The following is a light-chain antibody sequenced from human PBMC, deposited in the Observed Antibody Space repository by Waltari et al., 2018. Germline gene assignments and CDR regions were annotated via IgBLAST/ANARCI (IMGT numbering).Light chain of an antibody. J-gene: IGLJ3*02. CDR2: DDN. Sequence: QSALTQPASVSGSPGQSITISCTGTSSDVGTYNLVSWYQQYPVKAPKVMIYDDNRRPSGVSDRFSGSKSGNTASLTIYGVQAEDEADYYCCSYAGSYTWVFGGGTKLTVL. CDR1: SSDVGTYNL. V-gene: IGLV2-23*01. CDR3: CSYAGSYTWV.